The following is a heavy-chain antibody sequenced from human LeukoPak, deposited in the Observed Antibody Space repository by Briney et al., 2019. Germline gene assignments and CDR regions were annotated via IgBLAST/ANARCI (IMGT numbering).Heavy chain of an antibody. Sequence: GGSLRLSCAASGFTFSSYSMNWVRQAPGKGLEWVSSISSSSYIYYADSVKGRFTISRDNAKNSLYLQMNSLRAEDTAVYYCARDRPKKNYYDSSGYPYWGQGTLVTVSS. CDR3: ARDRPKKNYYDSSGYPY. J-gene: IGHJ4*02. V-gene: IGHV3-21*01. CDR2: ISSSSYI. CDR1: GFTFSSYS. D-gene: IGHD3-22*01.